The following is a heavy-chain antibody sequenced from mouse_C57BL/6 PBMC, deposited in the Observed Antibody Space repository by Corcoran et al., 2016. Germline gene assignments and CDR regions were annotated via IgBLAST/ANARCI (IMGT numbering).Heavy chain of an antibody. CDR1: GYTFTDYY. CDR3: AREVYYDYDDY. Sequence: EVQLQQSGPELVKPGASVKISCKASGYTFTDYYMNWVKQSHGKSLEWIGDINPNNGGTSYNQKFKGKATLTLDKSSSTAYMELRSLTSEDSAVYYCAREVYYDYDDYWGQGTTLTVSS. D-gene: IGHD2-4*01. J-gene: IGHJ2*01. V-gene: IGHV1-26*01. CDR2: INPNNGGT.